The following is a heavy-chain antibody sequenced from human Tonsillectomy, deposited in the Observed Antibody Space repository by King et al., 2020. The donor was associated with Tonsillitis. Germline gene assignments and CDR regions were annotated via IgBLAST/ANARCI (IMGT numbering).Heavy chain of an antibody. CDR3: AREIYDSSGYYSLSAFDI. V-gene: IGHV1-69*01. CDR1: GGTFSIYA. Sequence: VQLVESGAEVKKPGSSVKVSCKASGGTFSIYAITWVRQAPGQGLEWMGGIIPIFGSVNYAQKFQGRVTITADESTSTAYMELSSLISEDTAVYYCAREIYDSSGYYSLSAFDIWGQGTMVAVSS. CDR2: IIPIFGSV. D-gene: IGHD3-22*01. J-gene: IGHJ3*02.